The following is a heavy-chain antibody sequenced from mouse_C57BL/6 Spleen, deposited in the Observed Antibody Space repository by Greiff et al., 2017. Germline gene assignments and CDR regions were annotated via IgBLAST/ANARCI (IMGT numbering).Heavy chain of an antibody. CDR1: GYTFTDYY. CDR3: ARAGYEGHYYAMDY. V-gene: IGHV1-76*01. D-gene: IGHD2-2*01. Sequence: VQLQQSGAELVRPGASVKLSCKASGYTFTDYYINWVKQRPGQGLEWIARIYPGSGNTYYNEKFKGKATLTADKSSSTAYMQLSSLTSEDSAVYFCARAGYEGHYYAMDYWGQGTSVTVSS. CDR2: IYPGSGNT. J-gene: IGHJ4*01.